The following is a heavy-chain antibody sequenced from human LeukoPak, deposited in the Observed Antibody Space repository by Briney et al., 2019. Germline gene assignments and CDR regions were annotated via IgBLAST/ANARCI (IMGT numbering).Heavy chain of an antibody. Sequence: GGSLRLSCAASGFTFSSYSMNWVRQAPGKGLEGVSSISSSSSYIYYADSVKGRFTISRDNAKNSLYLQMNSLRAEDTAVYYCARELVYYDILTGLDAFDIWGQGTTVTVSS. D-gene: IGHD3-9*01. CDR3: ARELVYYDILTGLDAFDI. CDR2: ISSSSSYI. CDR1: GFTFSSYS. J-gene: IGHJ3*02. V-gene: IGHV3-21*01.